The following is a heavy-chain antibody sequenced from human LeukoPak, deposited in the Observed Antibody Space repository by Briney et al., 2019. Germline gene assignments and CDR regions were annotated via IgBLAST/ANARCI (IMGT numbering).Heavy chain of an antibody. V-gene: IGHV3-23*01. D-gene: IGHD3-22*01. Sequence: GGSLRLSCAASGFTFSSYAMSWVRQAPGKGREWVSAISGSGGSTYYADSVKGRFTISRDNSKNTLYLQMNSLRAEHTAVYYCAKDRGYYDSSGLDYWGQGTLVTVSS. CDR1: GFTFSSYA. CDR3: AKDRGYYDSSGLDY. J-gene: IGHJ4*02. CDR2: ISGSGGST.